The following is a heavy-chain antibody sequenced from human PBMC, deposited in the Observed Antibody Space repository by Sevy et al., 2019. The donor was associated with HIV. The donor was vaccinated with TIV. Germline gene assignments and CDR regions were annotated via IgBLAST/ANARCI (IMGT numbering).Heavy chain of an antibody. V-gene: IGHV3-73*01. CDR1: GFTFSGSA. CDR3: TRRTYYYGSGSPYYYGMDV. D-gene: IGHD3-10*01. J-gene: IGHJ6*02. Sequence: GGSLRLSCAASGFTFSGSAMHWVRQASGKGLEWVGRIRNKANSYATAYAASVKGRFTISRDDSKNTAYLQMNSLKTEDTAVYYCTRRTYYYGSGSPYYYGMDVWGQGTTVTVSS. CDR2: IRNKANSYAT.